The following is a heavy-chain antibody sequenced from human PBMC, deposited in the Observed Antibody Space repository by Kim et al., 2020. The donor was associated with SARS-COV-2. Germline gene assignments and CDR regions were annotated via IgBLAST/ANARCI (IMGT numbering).Heavy chain of an antibody. CDR2: IYSGGST. CDR1: GFTVSSNY. D-gene: IGHD1-1*01. J-gene: IGHJ5*02. Sequence: GGSLRLSCAASGFTVSSNYMSWVRQAPGKGLEWVSVIYSGGSTYYADSVKGRFTISRDNSKNTLYLQMNSLRAEDTAVYYCARVDDPPRGFDPWGQGTLVTVSS. V-gene: IGHV3-53*01. CDR3: ARVDDPPRGFDP.